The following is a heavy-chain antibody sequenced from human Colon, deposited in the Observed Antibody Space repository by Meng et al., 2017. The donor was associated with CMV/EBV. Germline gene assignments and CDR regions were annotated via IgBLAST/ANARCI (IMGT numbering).Heavy chain of an antibody. CDR3: ARGWPPDY. Sequence: GGSLRLSCAASGFTFGSYAVSWVRQAPGRGLEWVSTISGNGDSTYYADSVKGRFIVSRVNSENTLFLQMNSLRAEDTAVYYCARGWPPDYWGQGTLVTVSS. D-gene: IGHD6-13*01. J-gene: IGHJ4*02. CDR2: ISGNGDST. CDR1: GFTFGSYA. V-gene: IGHV3-23*01.